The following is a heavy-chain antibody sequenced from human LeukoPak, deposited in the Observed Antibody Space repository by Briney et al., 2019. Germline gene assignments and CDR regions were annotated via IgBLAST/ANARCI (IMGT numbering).Heavy chain of an antibody. CDR3: ARIRATDYYYFDY. CDR2: IYYSGST. D-gene: IGHD5-12*01. J-gene: IGHJ4*02. Sequence: SQTLSLTCPVSGGSISSGDYYWSWLREPPGRGLEWIGYIYYSGSTYYNPSLKSRVTISVDTSKNQFSLKLSSVTAADTAVYYCARIRATDYYYFDYWGQGTLVTVSS. V-gene: IGHV4-30-4*01. CDR1: GGSISSGDYY.